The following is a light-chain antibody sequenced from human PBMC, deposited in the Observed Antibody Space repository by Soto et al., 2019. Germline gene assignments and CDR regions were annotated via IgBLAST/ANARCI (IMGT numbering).Light chain of an antibody. Sequence: DIQMTQSPSTLSASVGDRVTITCRASQSISSWLAWYQQKPGKAPKLLIYKASSLESGVPSRFSGSGSGTEFTLTISSRQPDDFASYYCQQYNSYSSLTFGQGTKVEIK. CDR3: QQYNSYSSLT. V-gene: IGKV1-5*03. CDR2: KAS. CDR1: QSISSW. J-gene: IGKJ1*01.